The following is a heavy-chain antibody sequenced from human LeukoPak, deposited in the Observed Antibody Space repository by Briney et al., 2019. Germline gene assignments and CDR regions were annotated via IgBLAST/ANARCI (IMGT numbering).Heavy chain of an antibody. D-gene: IGHD6-13*01. CDR1: GGSISTYY. CDR3: ARRSSSHNAFYI. CDR2: IYYSGGT. V-gene: IGHV4-59*01. Sequence: SETLSLTCTVSGGSISTYYWSWIRQPPGKGMEWIGYIYYSGGTKYIPPLTSRVTMSVDTSKNQFSLNLSSVTAADTAMYYCARRSSSHNAFYIWGQGTMVSVSS. J-gene: IGHJ3*02.